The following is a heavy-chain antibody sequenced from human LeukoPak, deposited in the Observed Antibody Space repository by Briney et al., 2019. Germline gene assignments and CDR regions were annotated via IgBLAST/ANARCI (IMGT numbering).Heavy chain of an antibody. CDR3: ARDLSSCSSTSCYTYYFDY. CDR2: IIPIFGTA. D-gene: IGHD2-2*02. V-gene: IGHV1-69*13. Sequence: GASVKVSCKASGYTFTGYYMHWVRQAPGQGLEWMGGIIPIFGTANYAQKFQGRVTITADESTSTAYMELSSLRSEDTAVYYCARDLSSCSSTSCYTYYFDYWGQGTLVSVSS. CDR1: GYTFTGYY. J-gene: IGHJ4*02.